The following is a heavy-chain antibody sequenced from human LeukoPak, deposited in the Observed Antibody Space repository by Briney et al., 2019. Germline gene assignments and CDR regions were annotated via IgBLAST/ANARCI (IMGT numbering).Heavy chain of an antibody. J-gene: IGHJ4*02. CDR2: FYYSGST. CDR3: ARHRFESAVILDY. D-gene: IGHD2-21*02. Sequence: SETLSLTCSVSGGAVTSFYWSWIRQSPGKGLEWIGYFYYSGSTKYNPSLKSRVTMSGDTSKNQLSLKLRSVTAADTAMYYCARHRFESAVILDYWGQGDPVTVSS. CDR1: GGAVTSFY. V-gene: IGHV4-59*08.